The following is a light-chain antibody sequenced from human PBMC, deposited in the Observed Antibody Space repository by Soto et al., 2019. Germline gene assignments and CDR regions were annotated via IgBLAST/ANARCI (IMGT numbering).Light chain of an antibody. J-gene: IGKJ1*01. CDR2: GAS. Sequence: EIVLTQSPGTLSLSPGERATLSCRASQSITSSYLAWYQQKPGQAPRLLIYGASRRATDIPDRFSGSGSGTDFTLTISRLEPEDFATYYCQQYNSYSPTFGQGTRVEIK. CDR1: QSITSSY. CDR3: QQYNSYSPT. V-gene: IGKV3-20*01.